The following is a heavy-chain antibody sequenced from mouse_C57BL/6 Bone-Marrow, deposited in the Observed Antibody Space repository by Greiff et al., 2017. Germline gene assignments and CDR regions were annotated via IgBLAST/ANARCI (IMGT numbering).Heavy chain of an antibody. V-gene: IGHV1-47*01. CDR1: GYTFTTYP. D-gene: IGHD1-1*01. J-gene: IGHJ2*01. CDR2: FHPYNDDT. Sequence: VQLQQSGAELVKPGASVKMSCKASGYTFTTYPIEWMKQNPGKSLEWIGNFHPYNDDTKYNEKFKGKATLTVEKSSNTDYLELSRLTSDDSAVYYCARGSTFFYYFDYWGQGTTLTVSS. CDR3: ARGSTFFYYFDY.